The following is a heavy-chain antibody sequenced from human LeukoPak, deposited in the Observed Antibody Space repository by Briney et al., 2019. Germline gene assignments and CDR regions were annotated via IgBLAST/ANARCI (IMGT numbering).Heavy chain of an antibody. CDR3: AKGYRRVDY. CDR1: GYFFTSYW. D-gene: IGHD2-15*01. Sequence: GESLKISCQASGYFFTSYWIGWVRQMPGKGLEWMGIINPSDSDTRYSPSFQGQVTISADKSISTVYLQWSSLKASDTAKYYCAKGYRRVDYWGQGTLVTVSS. CDR2: INPSDSDT. J-gene: IGHJ4*02. V-gene: IGHV5-51*01.